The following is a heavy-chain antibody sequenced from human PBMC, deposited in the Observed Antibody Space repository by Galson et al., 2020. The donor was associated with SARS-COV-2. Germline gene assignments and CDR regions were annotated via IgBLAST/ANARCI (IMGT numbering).Heavy chain of an antibody. CDR2: IYYSGST. Sequence: SETLYLPCTETDGSINSHYWSWLRHPPGPGLVWDGSIYYSGSTNYNPSLKSRVTISVETSKNQFSLKLSSVTAADTAVYYCASLEGYGGNYGYWGQGTLVTVSS. V-gene: IGHV4-59*11. J-gene: IGHJ4*02. D-gene: IGHD4-17*01. CDR3: ASLEGYGGNYGY. CDR1: DGSINSHY.